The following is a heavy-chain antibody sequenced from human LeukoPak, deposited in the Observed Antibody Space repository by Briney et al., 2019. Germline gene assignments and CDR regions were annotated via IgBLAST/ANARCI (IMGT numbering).Heavy chain of an antibody. V-gene: IGHV4-59*01. CDR2: IYFSGST. J-gene: IGHJ4*02. Sequence: PSETLSLTCTVSGGSISSYYWSWIRQPPGEGLEWIAYIYFSGSTNYNPSLKSRVTISGDTSKNQFSLRLSSVTAADTAEYYCARGWGYFDYWGQGTLVTVSS. D-gene: IGHD7-27*01. CDR1: GGSISSYY. CDR3: ARGWGYFDY.